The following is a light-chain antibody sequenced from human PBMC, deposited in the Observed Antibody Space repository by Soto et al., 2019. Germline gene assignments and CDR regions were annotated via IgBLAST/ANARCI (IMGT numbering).Light chain of an antibody. CDR1: SSDVGGYNY. J-gene: IGLJ3*02. V-gene: IGLV2-14*01. CDR3: SSYTSSITRV. Sequence: QSALTHPASVSGSPGQSITISCTGTSSDVGGYNYVSWYQQHPGKAPKLMIYEVSNRPSGVSNRFSGSKSGNTASLTISGLQAEDEADYYCSSYTSSITRVFGGGTKLTVL. CDR2: EVS.